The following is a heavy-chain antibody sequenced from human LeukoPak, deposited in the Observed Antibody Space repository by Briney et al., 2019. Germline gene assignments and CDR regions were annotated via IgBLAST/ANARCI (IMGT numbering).Heavy chain of an antibody. Sequence: ASVKVSCKASGYTFTGYYMHWVRQAPGQGLEWMGWINPNSGGTNYAQKFQGRVTMTRDTSISTAYMELSRLRSDDTAVYYCAKDLMTTQWSFYCTMDVWGQGTTVIVSS. J-gene: IGHJ6*02. CDR3: AKDLMTTQWSFYCTMDV. CDR1: GYTFTGYY. V-gene: IGHV1-2*02. D-gene: IGHD1-26*01. CDR2: INPNSGGT.